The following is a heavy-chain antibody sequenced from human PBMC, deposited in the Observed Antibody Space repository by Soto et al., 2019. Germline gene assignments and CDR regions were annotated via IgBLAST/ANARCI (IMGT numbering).Heavy chain of an antibody. CDR3: ARECTLGYFSYGARLNYRYYYYGMDV. V-gene: IGHV1-3*01. CDR1: VYTFTSNV. CDR2: INAGNGNK. Sequence: ASGKVSCKAFVYTFTSNVISWWGRAPGKRLEGRGGINAGNGNKKYSQKFPCRVTITRDTSASTAYMELSSLRSEATAVYYCARECTLGYFSYGARLNYRYYYYGMDVWGQGTTVTVSS. D-gene: IGHD2-8*01. J-gene: IGHJ6*02.